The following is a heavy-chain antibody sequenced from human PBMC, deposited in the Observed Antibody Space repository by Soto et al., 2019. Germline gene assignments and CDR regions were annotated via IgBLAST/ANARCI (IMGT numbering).Heavy chain of an antibody. CDR3: ARPATVVTNAFDI. J-gene: IGHJ3*02. V-gene: IGHV1-69*13. Sequence: ASVKVSCKASGGTFSSYAISWVRQAPGQGLEWMGGIIPIFGTANYAQKFQGRVTITADESTSTAYMELSSLRSEDTAVYYCARPATVVTNAFDIWGQGTMVTVSS. CDR2: IIPIFGTA. CDR1: GGTFSSYA. D-gene: IGHD4-17*01.